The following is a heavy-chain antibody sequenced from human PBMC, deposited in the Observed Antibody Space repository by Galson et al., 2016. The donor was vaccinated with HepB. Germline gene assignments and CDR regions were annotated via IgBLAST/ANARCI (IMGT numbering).Heavy chain of an antibody. CDR1: GFTFGNYA. CDR2: ISGSGDNT. D-gene: IGHD3-10*01. CDR3: AKDGGRGGGSAFDI. V-gene: IGHV3-23*01. J-gene: IGHJ3*02. Sequence: SLRLSCAASGFTFGNYAMSWVRQAPGKGLEWVSAISGSGDNTYHADSVKGRFTISRDNSKNTLSLQMNSLRAEDTALYYCAKDGGRGGGSAFDIWGQGTMVTVSA.